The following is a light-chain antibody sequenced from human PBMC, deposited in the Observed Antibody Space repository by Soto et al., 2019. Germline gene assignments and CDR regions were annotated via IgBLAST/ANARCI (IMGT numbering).Light chain of an antibody. CDR2: KDS. J-gene: IGLJ1*01. CDR3: LSADSSGTYRV. Sequence: SYELTQPPSVSVSLGQMARITCSGVALPKKYAYWYQQKPGQFPVLVIYKDSERPSGIPERFSGSSSGTIVTLTISGVQAEDEADYYCLSADSSGTYRVFGTGTKLTVL. V-gene: IGLV3-16*01. CDR1: ALPKKY.